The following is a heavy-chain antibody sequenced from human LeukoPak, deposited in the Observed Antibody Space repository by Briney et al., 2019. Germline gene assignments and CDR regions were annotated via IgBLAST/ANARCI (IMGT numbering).Heavy chain of an antibody. CDR3: ARGYYDILTGFPQYYYYGMDV. V-gene: IGHV1-69*01. CDR1: GGTFSSYA. J-gene: IGHJ6*04. CDR2: IIPIFGTA. Sequence: ASVKVSCKASGGTFSSYAISWVRQAPGQGLEWMGGIIPIFGTANYAQKFQGRATITADESTSTAYMELSSLRSEDTAVYYCARGYYDILTGFPQYYYYGMDVWGKGTTVTVSS. D-gene: IGHD3-9*01.